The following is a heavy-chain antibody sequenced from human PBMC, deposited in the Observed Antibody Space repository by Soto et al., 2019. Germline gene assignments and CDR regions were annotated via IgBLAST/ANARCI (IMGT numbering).Heavy chain of an antibody. CDR3: ARTIGSSWKNAFDI. D-gene: IGHD6-13*01. V-gene: IGHV4-59*08. Sequence: ASETLSLTCTVSGGSISDYYWSWIRQPPGKGLEWIGYISNSGSTNYNPSLNSRVSITADTSKNNFSLKLTSVSAADTALYYCARTIGSSWKNAFDIWGQGTMVTVSS. CDR2: ISNSGST. CDR1: GGSISDYY. J-gene: IGHJ3*02.